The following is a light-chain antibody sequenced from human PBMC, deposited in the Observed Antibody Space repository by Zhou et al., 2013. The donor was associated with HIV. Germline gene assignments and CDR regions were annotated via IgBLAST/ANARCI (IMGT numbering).Light chain of an antibody. V-gene: IGKV1-5*01. Sequence: DIQVTQSPSSLSASVGDTVTITCRASQDIDRWLAWYQQRPGKPPRLLIYQASSLETGVPSRFTGVGSGTDFSLTIFSLQPGDLGTYYCQHYIGATKPFGRGTKV. CDR2: QAS. J-gene: IGKJ1*01. CDR3: QHYIGATKP. CDR1: QDIDRW.